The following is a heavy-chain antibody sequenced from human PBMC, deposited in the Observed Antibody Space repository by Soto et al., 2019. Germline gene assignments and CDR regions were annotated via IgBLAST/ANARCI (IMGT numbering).Heavy chain of an antibody. V-gene: IGHV3-23*01. Sequence: GGSLRLSCAASGFTFSSYAMSWVRQAPGKGLEWVSAISGSGGSTYYADFVKGRFTISRDNSKNTLYLRMNSLRAEDTAVYYCAKVTYYYDSSGYSDGPTMDYWGQGTLVTVSS. D-gene: IGHD3-22*01. CDR1: GFTFSSYA. J-gene: IGHJ4*02. CDR2: ISGSGGST. CDR3: AKVTYYYDSSGYSDGPTMDY.